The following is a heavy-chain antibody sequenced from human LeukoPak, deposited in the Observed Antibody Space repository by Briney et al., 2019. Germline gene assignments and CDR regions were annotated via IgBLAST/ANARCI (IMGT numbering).Heavy chain of an antibody. D-gene: IGHD3-10*01. Sequence: GRSLRLSCEASGFTFDDCAMHWVRQAPGKGLEWVSGISWNSGSIGYADSVKGRFTISRDNAKNSLYLQMNSLRAEDTAVYYCARDGSGRVPEMSAPDYWGQGTLVTVSS. CDR2: ISWNSGSI. CDR3: ARDGSGRVPEMSAPDY. CDR1: GFTFDDCA. V-gene: IGHV3-9*01. J-gene: IGHJ4*02.